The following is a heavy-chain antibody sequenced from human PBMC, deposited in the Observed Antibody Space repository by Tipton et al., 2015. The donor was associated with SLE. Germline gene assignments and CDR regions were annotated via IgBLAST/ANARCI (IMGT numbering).Heavy chain of an antibody. D-gene: IGHD1-26*01. Sequence: TLSLTCTVYGGYVSSNYWSWIRQPPGKGLEWIGYIDYRDITNYNPSLKSRVTMSIDTSKNQFSLKLSSVTAADTAVYYCAKDSGTYYFDFWGQGVLVNVSS. CDR1: GGYVSSNY. CDR2: IDYRDIT. CDR3: AKDSGTYYFDF. V-gene: IGHV4-59*02. J-gene: IGHJ4*02.